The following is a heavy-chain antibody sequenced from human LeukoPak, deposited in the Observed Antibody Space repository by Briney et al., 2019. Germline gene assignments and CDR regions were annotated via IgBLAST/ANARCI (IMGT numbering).Heavy chain of an antibody. D-gene: IGHD6-13*01. J-gene: IGHJ4*02. CDR2: IISDGSDT. CDR3: ARDQTKLGPNTVDH. Sequence: GGSLSLSCVGSGFSFSPYWMHWVRQHPVKGLVWVARIISDGSDTKYADSVKGRFTISRDNAKNTLYLQMNRLRAEDTAHYYCARDQTKLGPNTVDHWGQGTQVTVSS. CDR1: GFSFSPYW. V-gene: IGHV3-74*03.